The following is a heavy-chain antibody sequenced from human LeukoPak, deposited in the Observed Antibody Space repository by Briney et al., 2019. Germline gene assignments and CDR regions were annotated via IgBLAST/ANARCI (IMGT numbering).Heavy chain of an antibody. D-gene: IGHD6-13*01. CDR3: ARDNRYSSSWYIDY. CDR2: IYHSGST. CDR1: GGSISSGGYS. J-gene: IGHJ4*02. Sequence: IPSETLSLTCAVSGGSISSGGYSWSWIRQPPGKGLEWIGYIYHSGSTYYNPSLKSRVTISVDRSKNQFSLKLSSVTAADTAVYYCARDNRYSSSWYIDYWGQGTLVTVSS. V-gene: IGHV4-30-2*01.